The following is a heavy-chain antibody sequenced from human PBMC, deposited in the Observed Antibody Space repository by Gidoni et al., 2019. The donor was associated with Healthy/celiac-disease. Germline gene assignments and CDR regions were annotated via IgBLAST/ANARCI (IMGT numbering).Heavy chain of an antibody. CDR3: ARGTSRLLRKNYYGMDV. V-gene: IGHV4-59*01. Sequence: QVQLQESGPGLVKPSETLSLTCTVSGGSISSYYWRWIRQPPGKGLEWIGYIYYSGSTNYNPSLKSRVTISVDTSKNQFSLKLSSVTAADTAVYYCARGTSRLLRKNYYGMDVWGQGTTVTVSS. D-gene: IGHD2-21*02. CDR1: GGSISSYY. J-gene: IGHJ6*02. CDR2: IYYSGST.